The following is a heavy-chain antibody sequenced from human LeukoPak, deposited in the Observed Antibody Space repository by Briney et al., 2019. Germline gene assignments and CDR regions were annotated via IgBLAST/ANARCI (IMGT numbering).Heavy chain of an antibody. V-gene: IGHV1-2*02. CDR1: GYTFTGYY. CDR3: ARGSNRANGVCYPNYYFHGMDV. CDR2: INPNSGGT. Sequence: ASVKVSCKASGYTFTGYYLHWVRQAPGQGLEWMGWINPNSGGTNYAQKFQGRVTMTRDTSITTAYMELSRLRSDDTAVYYCARGSNRANGVCYPNYYFHGMDVWGQGTTVTVSS. D-gene: IGHD2-8*01. J-gene: IGHJ6*02.